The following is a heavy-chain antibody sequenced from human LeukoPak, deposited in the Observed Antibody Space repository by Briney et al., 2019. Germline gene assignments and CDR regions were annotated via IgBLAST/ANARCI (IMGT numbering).Heavy chain of an antibody. Sequence: SETLSLTCTVSGGPISSGGYYWSWIRQHPGKGLEWIGYIYYSGSTYYNPSLKSRVTISVDTSKNQFSLKLSSVTAADTAVYYCARGHYYGSGSYYGWFDPWGQGTLVTVSS. D-gene: IGHD3-10*01. CDR3: ARGHYYGSGSYYGWFDP. V-gene: IGHV4-31*03. J-gene: IGHJ5*02. CDR2: IYYSGST. CDR1: GGPISSGGYY.